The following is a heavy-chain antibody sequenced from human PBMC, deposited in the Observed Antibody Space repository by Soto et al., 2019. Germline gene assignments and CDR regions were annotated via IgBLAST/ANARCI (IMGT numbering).Heavy chain of an antibody. D-gene: IGHD1-1*01. CDR1: GFSFSDYA. J-gene: IGHJ4*02. CDR3: AKARRTSQLPSPIDS. Sequence: EVQLLESGGGLVQPGGSLKLSCAAAGFSFSDYAMNWVRQAPGKGLEWLSFISDSGSSTDYADSVKGRFTLSRDNSKNTLYLEMNNLRADDTAVYFCAKARRTSQLPSPIDSWGQGILVIVSS. V-gene: IGHV3-23*01. CDR2: ISDSGSST.